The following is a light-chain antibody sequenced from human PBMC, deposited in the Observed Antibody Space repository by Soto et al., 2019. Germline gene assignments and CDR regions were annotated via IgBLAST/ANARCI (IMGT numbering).Light chain of an antibody. CDR2: EAT. V-gene: IGLV2-14*01. Sequence: QSALTQPASVSGSPGQSITISCTGTSSDAGGYIYVSWYQHHPGKAPKLIIYEATNRPSGVSNRFSGSRSENTASLTISGLQAEDEAIYYCSSYSTPTQGVFFGGGTKVTVL. J-gene: IGLJ2*01. CDR1: SSDAGGYIY. CDR3: SSYSTPTQGVF.